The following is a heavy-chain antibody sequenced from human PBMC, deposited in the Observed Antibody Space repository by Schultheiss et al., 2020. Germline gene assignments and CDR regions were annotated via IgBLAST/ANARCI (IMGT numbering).Heavy chain of an antibody. J-gene: IGHJ6*02. CDR1: GASVSRYGTA. CDR3: ASNPVLYNSPYGMDV. Sequence: SQTLSLTCAISGASVSRYGTAWDWIRQSPSRGLEWLGRTYYRSKWYNDYAVSVKSRITINPDTSKNQFSLQLNSVTPEDTAVYYCASNPVLYNSPYGMDVWGQGTTVTVS. V-gene: IGHV6-1*01. CDR2: TYYRSKWYN. D-gene: IGHD1-20*01.